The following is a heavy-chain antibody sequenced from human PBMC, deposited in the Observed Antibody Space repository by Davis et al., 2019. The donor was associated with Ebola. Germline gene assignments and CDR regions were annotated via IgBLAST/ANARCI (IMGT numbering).Heavy chain of an antibody. CDR3: TKGGYYVTNWFDP. CDR2: ISSSSSYI. Sequence: PGGSLRLSCAASGFTFSSYSMNWVRQAPGKGLEWVSSISSSSSYIYYADSVKGRFTISRDNAKNSLYLQMNSLRAEDTAVYYCTKGGYYVTNWFDPWGPGTLVTVSS. V-gene: IGHV3-21*01. D-gene: IGHD3-3*01. J-gene: IGHJ5*02. CDR1: GFTFSSYS.